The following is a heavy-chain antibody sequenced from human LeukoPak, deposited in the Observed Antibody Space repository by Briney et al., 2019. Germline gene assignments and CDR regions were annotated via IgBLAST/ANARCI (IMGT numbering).Heavy chain of an antibody. J-gene: IGHJ4*02. CDR3: ATAGYSYGPTFDY. Sequence: ASVKVSCKVSGYTLTELSMHWVRQAPGKGLEWMGGFDPVDGETIYAQKFQGRVTMTEDTSTDTAYMELSSLRSEDTAVYYCATAGYSYGPTFDYWGQGTLVTVSS. V-gene: IGHV1-24*01. D-gene: IGHD5-18*01. CDR1: GYTLTELS. CDR2: FDPVDGET.